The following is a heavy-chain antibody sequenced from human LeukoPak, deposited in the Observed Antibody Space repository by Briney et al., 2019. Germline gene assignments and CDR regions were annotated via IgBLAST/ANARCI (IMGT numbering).Heavy chain of an antibody. Sequence: ASVKVSCKASGYTFTSYYMHWVRQAPGQGLEWMGIINPSGGSTSYAQKFQGRVTMTRDMSTSTVYMELSGLRSEDTAVYYCARIRVRGSSFLEWLEWGQGTLVTVSS. CDR1: GYTFTSYY. D-gene: IGHD3-3*01. J-gene: IGHJ4*02. CDR2: INPSGGST. CDR3: ARIRVRGSSFLEWLE. V-gene: IGHV1-46*01.